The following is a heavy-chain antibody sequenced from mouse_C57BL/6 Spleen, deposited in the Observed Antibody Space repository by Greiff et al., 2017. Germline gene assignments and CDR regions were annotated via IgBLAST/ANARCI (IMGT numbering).Heavy chain of an antibody. CDR3: ARKGGNFAYAMDY. CDR2: IDPSDSYT. J-gene: IGHJ4*01. D-gene: IGHD2-1*01. Sequence: QVQLQQPGAELVMPGASVKLSCKASGYTFTSYWMHWVKQRPGQGLEWIGEIDPSDSYTNYNQKFKGKSTVTVDKSSSTAYMQLSSLTSEDSAVYYCARKGGNFAYAMDYWGQGTSVTVSS. V-gene: IGHV1-69*01. CDR1: GYTFTSYW.